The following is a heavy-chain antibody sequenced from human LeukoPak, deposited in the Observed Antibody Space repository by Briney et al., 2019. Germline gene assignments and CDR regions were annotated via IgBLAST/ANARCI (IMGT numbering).Heavy chain of an antibody. CDR3: ARPGAAGTWLRYFQH. Sequence: SVKVSCKASGGTFSSYAISWVRQAPGQGLEWMGGIIPIFGTANYAQKFQGRVTITADESTSTAYMELSSLRSEDTAVYYCARPGAAGTWLRYFQHWGQGTLVTVSS. CDR1: GGTFSSYA. J-gene: IGHJ1*01. V-gene: IGHV1-69*01. CDR2: IIPIFGTA. D-gene: IGHD6-13*01.